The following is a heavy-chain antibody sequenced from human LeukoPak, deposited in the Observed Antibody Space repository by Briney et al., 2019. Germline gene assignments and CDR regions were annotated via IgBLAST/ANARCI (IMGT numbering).Heavy chain of an antibody. D-gene: IGHD6-13*01. J-gene: IGHJ6*02. CDR2: INPSGGST. V-gene: IGHV1-46*01. CDR1: GYTFTSYY. CDR3: AKDTFPPKQLVLNGGMDV. Sequence: ASVKVSCKASGYTFTSYYMHWVRQAPGQGLEWIGIINPSGGSTSYAQKFQGRVTTTRDTSTSTVYMEVSSLRSEDTAVYYCAKDTFPPKQLVLNGGMDVWGQGTTVTVSS.